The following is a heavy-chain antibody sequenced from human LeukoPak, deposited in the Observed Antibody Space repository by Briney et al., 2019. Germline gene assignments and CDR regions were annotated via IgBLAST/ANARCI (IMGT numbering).Heavy chain of an antibody. CDR3: VKDHTGEQDK. CDR1: GFTFSSFW. D-gene: IGHD1-1*01. CDR2: INPESTTI. J-gene: IGHJ4*02. Sequence: GGSLRLSCAASGFTFSSFWIHWVRHVPGKGLVWVARINPESTTISYADSVKGRFTISRDNARNTLYLQMNSLGVEDTAIYYCVKDHTGEQDKWGQGTLVTVSS. V-gene: IGHV3-74*01.